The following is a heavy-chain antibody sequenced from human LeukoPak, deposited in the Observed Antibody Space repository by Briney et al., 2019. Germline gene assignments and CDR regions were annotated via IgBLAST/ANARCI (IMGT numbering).Heavy chain of an antibody. D-gene: IGHD3-10*01. V-gene: IGHV3-7*01. Sequence: GGSLRLSCAASGFTFSSYWMSWVRQAPGEGLEWVANIKQDGSEKYYVDSVKGRFTISRDNAKNSLYLQMNSLRVEDTAVYYCAKDVRALNNYGSGSSGFYWGQGTLVTVSS. CDR2: IKQDGSEK. J-gene: IGHJ4*02. CDR1: GFTFSSYW. CDR3: AKDVRALNNYGSGSSGFY.